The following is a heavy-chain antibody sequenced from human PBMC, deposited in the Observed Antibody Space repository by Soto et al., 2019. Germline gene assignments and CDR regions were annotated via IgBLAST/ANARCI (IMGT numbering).Heavy chain of an antibody. J-gene: IGHJ6*02. CDR1: GGTFSSYA. Sequence: GASVKVSCKASGGTFSSYAISWVRQAPGQGLEWMGGIIPIFGTANYAQKFQGRVTITADESTSTAYMELSSLRSEDTAVYYCARDAVLGYCSCGRCGAAPDYYYGMVGWGAGPRLTF. D-gene: IGHD2-15*01. CDR3: ARDAVLGYCSCGRCGAAPDYYYGMVG. CDR2: IIPIFGTA. V-gene: IGHV1-69*13.